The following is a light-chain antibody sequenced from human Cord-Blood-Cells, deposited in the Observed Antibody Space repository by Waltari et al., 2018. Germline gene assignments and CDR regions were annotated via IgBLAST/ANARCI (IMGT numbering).Light chain of an antibody. CDR2: DVS. CDR3: SSYTSSSTWV. CDR1: SSDVGGYNY. Sequence: SALTQPASVSVSPGQSITISCTGTSSDVGGYNYVSWYQQHPGKPHKLMIYDVSNRPSGVSNRFSGSKSGNTTSLTISGLQAEDEADYYCSSYTSSSTWVFGGGTKLTVL. J-gene: IGLJ3*02. V-gene: IGLV2-14*01.